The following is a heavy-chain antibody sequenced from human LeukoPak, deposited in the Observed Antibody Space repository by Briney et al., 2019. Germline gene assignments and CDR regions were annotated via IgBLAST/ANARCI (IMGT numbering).Heavy chain of an antibody. CDR1: GYTFTSYG. CDR3: ARDHPAMVNRYYYGMDV. D-gene: IGHD5-18*01. V-gene: IGHV1-18*01. Sequence: ASVNVSFTASGYTFTSYGISWVRQAPGQGLEWMGWISAYNGNTNYAQKLQGRVTMTTDTSTSTAYMELRSLRSDDTAVYYCARDHPAMVNRYYYGMDVWGQGTTVTVSS. J-gene: IGHJ6*02. CDR2: ISAYNGNT.